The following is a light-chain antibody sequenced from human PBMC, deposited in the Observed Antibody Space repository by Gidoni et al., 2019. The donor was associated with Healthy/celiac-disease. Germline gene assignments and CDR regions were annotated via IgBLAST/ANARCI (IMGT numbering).Light chain of an antibody. V-gene: IGKV2-28*01. CDR2: LGS. Sequence: IVMPQSTLSLPVTPGEPASISCRSSQSLLHSNGYNYLDWYLQKPGQSPQLLIYLGSNRASGVPDRFSGSGSGTDFTLKISRVEAEDVGVYYCMQALQTPWTFGQGTKVEIK. CDR1: QSLLHSNGYNY. J-gene: IGKJ1*01. CDR3: MQALQTPWT.